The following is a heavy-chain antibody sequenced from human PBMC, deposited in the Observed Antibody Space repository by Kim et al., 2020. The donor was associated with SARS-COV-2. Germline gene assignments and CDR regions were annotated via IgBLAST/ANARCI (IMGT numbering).Heavy chain of an antibody. V-gene: IGHV3-7*01. J-gene: IGHJ6*02. CDR1: GFTFSSYW. Sequence: GGSLRLSCAVSGFTFSSYWMSWVRQAPGKGLEWVANIKQDGSETYYVDSVKGRFTISRDNAKNSLYLQMNSLRAEDTAVYYCARLCHYYDSSGYYYYYGMDVWGQGTTVTVSS. D-gene: IGHD3-22*01. CDR3: ARLCHYYDSSGYYYYYGMDV. CDR2: IKQDGSET.